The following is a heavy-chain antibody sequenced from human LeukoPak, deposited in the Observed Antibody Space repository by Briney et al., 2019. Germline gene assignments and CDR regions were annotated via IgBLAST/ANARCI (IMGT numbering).Heavy chain of an antibody. J-gene: IGHJ6*02. CDR1: GGSISSYY. Sequence: SETLSLTCTVSGGSISSYYWSWIRQPPGKGLEWIGYIYYSGSTNYNPSLKSRVTISVDTSKNQFSLKLSSVTAADTAVYYCSRLAATKHRYYYYGMDVWGQGTTVTVSS. V-gene: IGHV4-59*01. CDR2: IYYSGST. CDR3: SRLAATKHRYYYYGMDV.